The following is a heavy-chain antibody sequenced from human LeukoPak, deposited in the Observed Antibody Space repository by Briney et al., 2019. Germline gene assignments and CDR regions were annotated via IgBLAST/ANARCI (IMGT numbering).Heavy chain of an antibody. CDR3: AKKHYFGSGSYEY. CDR2: ISGSGDST. Sequence: GGSLRLSCAASGFTFSSYAMSWVRQAPGKGLEWVSAISGSGDSTYYADSVKGRFTISRENSKNTLYLQMNSLRAEDTAVYYCAKKHYFGSGSYEYWGQGTLVTVSS. J-gene: IGHJ4*02. V-gene: IGHV3-23*01. CDR1: GFTFSSYA. D-gene: IGHD3-10*01.